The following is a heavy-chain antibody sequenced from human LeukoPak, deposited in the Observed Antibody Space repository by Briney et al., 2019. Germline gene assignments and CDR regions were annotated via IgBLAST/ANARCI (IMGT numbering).Heavy chain of an antibody. CDR1: GGSISSSNW. CDR3: ARDCCAQYYYGSGSYYDY. V-gene: IGHV4-4*02. D-gene: IGHD3-10*01. Sequence: SGTLSLTCAVSGGSISSSNWWSWVRQPPGKGLEWIGEIYHSGSTNYNPSLKSRVTISVDKSKNQFSLKLSSVTAADTAVYYCARDCCAQYYYGSGSYYDYWGQGTLVTVSS. J-gene: IGHJ4*02. CDR2: IYHSGST.